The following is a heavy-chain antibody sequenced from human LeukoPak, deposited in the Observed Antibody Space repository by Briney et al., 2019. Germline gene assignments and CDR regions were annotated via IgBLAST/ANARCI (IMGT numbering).Heavy chain of an antibody. CDR2: IYPGDSET. CDR3: ARRYSGSYLEGSFDI. Sequence: GESLKISCKGSGYSFTTYWIGWVRQMPGKGLEWMGIIYPGDSETRYSPSFEGPVTMSADKSTSTAYLQWSSLKASDTAIYYCARRYSGSYLEGSFDIWGQGTVVTVSS. V-gene: IGHV5-51*01. CDR1: GYSFTTYW. J-gene: IGHJ3*02. D-gene: IGHD1-26*01.